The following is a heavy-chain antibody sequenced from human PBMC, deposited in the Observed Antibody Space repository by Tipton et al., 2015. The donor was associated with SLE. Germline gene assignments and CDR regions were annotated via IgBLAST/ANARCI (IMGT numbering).Heavy chain of an antibody. J-gene: IGHJ5*02. V-gene: IGHV4-59*10. Sequence: TLSLTCAVYGGSFSGYYWSWIRQPAGKGLEWIGRIYTSGSTNYNPSLKSRVTISVDTSKNQFSLKLSSVTAADTAVYYCARTKLRYFDWPYNWFDPWGQGTLVTVSS. D-gene: IGHD3-9*01. CDR3: ARTKLRYFDWPYNWFDP. CDR2: IYTSGST. CDR1: GGSFSGYY.